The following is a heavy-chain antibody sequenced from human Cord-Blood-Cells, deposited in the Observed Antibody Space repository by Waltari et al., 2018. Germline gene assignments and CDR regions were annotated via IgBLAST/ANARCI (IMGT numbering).Heavy chain of an antibody. CDR2: MNPNSGNT. CDR3: ARTVVTSDMYYFDY. J-gene: IGHJ4*02. CDR1: GYTFTSYD. Sequence: QVQLVQSGAEVKKPGASVKVSCQASGYTFTSYDINWVRPATGQGLEWMGWMNPNSGNTGYAQKFQGRVTMTRNTSISTAYMELSSLRSEDTAVYYCARTVVTSDMYYFDYWGQGTLVTVSS. V-gene: IGHV1-8*01. D-gene: IGHD2-2*01.